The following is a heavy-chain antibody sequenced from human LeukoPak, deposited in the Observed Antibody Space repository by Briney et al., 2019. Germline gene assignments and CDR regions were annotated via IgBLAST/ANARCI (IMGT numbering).Heavy chain of an antibody. V-gene: IGHV4-39*01. CDR2: IYYSETT. CDR1: GGSINTANYY. J-gene: IGHJ6*03. Sequence: SETLSLTCTVSGGSINTANYYWGWLRQPPGKGLEWIGSIYYSETTYDNPSLKSRVTISMETSKNQFSLRLSSVTASDTAVYYCARQRADYYYYYVDVWGEGTTVAVS. CDR3: ARQRADYYYYYVDV.